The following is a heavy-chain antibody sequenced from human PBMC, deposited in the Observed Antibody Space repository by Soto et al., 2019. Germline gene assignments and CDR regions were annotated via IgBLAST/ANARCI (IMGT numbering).Heavy chain of an antibody. Sequence: GGSLRLSCTASGFTFSSYWMHWVRQAPGKGLVWVSRISSDGSTTTYADFVKGRLTVSRDNAKNTLYLQVNGLRAEDTAVYYCSRAFHTAMDYWGQGTLVTVS. V-gene: IGHV3-74*01. CDR1: GFTFSSYW. CDR3: SRAFHTAMDY. D-gene: IGHD5-18*01. CDR2: ISSDGSTT. J-gene: IGHJ4*02.